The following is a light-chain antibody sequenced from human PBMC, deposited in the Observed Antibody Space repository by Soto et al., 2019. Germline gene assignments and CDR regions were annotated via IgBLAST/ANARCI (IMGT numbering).Light chain of an antibody. CDR1: SSDVGGSNY. J-gene: IGLJ7*01. CDR3: SSYTSSSTSV. Sequence: QSALTQPASVSGSPGESITISCTGTSSDVGGSNYVSWYQHHPGKAPKLIIYDVSNRPSGVSNRFSGSKSGNTASLTISGLQAEDEADYYCSSYTSSSTSVFGGGTQLTVL. V-gene: IGLV2-14*03. CDR2: DVS.